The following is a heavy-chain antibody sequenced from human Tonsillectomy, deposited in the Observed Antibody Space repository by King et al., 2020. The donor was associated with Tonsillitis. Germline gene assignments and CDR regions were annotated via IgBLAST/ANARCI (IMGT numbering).Heavy chain of an antibody. V-gene: IGHV3-15*01. J-gene: IGHJ6*02. D-gene: IGHD1-14*01. CDR1: GLTFIHGW. Sequence: VQLVESGGDLVKPGESLRLSCAASGLTFIHGWMSWVRQAPGKGLEWVARIKGKKDGGATDYAAPVKGRFAISRDDSKNTVYLQMDSLKAEDTVVYYCTLDQGGNLYYCMNVWGQGTTVTVSS. CDR3: TLDQGGNLYYCMNV. CDR2: IKGKKDGGAT.